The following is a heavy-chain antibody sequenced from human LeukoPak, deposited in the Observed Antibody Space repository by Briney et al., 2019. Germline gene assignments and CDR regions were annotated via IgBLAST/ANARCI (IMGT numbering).Heavy chain of an antibody. CDR2: ISGSGGRT. J-gene: IGHJ4*02. CDR1: GFTFSTYA. Sequence: GGSLRLSXAASGFTFSTYAVSWIRQPPGKGLEWVSIISGSGGRTYYADSVKGRFTISRDNSKNTLYLQMNSLRAEDTAVYYCAREASHFDYWGQGTLVAVSS. CDR3: AREASHFDY. V-gene: IGHV3-23*01.